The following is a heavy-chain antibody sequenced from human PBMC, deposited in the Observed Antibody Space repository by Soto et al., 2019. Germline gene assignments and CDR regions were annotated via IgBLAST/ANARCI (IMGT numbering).Heavy chain of an antibody. CDR3: TRDGGRYYAMDV. CDR1: GDPINSYY. V-gene: IGHV4-59*01. D-gene: IGHD3-3*01. Sequence: SETLSLTCTVSGDPINSYYWSWIRQPPGKGLEWIGNIYYSGSTKYNPSLKSRVTISVDTSKNQFFLKLSSVTAADTAVYYCTRDGGRYYAMDVWGQGTTVTVSS. J-gene: IGHJ6*02. CDR2: IYYSGST.